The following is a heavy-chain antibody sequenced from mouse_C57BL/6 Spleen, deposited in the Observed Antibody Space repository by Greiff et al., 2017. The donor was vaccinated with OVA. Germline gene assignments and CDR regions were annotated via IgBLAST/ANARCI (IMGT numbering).Heavy chain of an antibody. CDR1: GYSITSGYY. V-gene: IGHV3-6*01. D-gene: IGHD2-3*01. CDR3: ARAHYDGYYDY. J-gene: IGHJ2*01. CDR2: ISYDGSN. Sequence: VQLKESGPGLVKPSQSLSLTCSVTGYSITSGYYWNWIRQFPGNKLEWMGYISYDGSNNYNPSLKNRISITRDTSKNQFFLKLNSVTTEDTATYYCARAHYDGYYDYWGQGTTLTVSS.